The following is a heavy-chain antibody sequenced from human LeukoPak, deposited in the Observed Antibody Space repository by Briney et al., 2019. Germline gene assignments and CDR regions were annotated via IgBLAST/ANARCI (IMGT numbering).Heavy chain of an antibody. CDR1: GGFISSGGYS. CDR3: ASHYGSAPGWSGP. D-gene: IGHD3-10*01. J-gene: IGHJ5*02. CDR2: IYHSGST. V-gene: IGHV4-30-2*01. Sequence: SETLSLTCAVSGGFISSGGYSWSWIRQPPGKGLEWIGYIYHSGSTYYNPSLKSRVTISVDRSKNQFSLKLSSVTAADTAVYYCASHYGSAPGWSGPWGQGTLVTVSS.